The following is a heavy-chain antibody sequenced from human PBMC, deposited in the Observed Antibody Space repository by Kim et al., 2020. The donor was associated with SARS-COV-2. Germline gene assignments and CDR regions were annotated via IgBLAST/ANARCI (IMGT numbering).Heavy chain of an antibody. CDR2: INPNSGGT. CDR3: ARGGGAAAVYGMDV. Sequence: ASVKVSCKASGYTFTGYYMHWVRQAPGQGLELMGWINPNSGGTNYAQKFQGWVTMTRDTSISTAYMELSRLRSDDTAVYYCARGGGAAAVYGMDVWGQGTTVTVSS. CDR1: GYTFTGYY. D-gene: IGHD6-13*01. V-gene: IGHV1-2*04. J-gene: IGHJ6*02.